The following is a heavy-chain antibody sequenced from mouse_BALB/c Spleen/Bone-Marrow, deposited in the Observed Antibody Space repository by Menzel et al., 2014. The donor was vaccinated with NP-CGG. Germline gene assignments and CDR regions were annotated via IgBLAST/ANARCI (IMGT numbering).Heavy chain of an antibody. J-gene: IGHJ3*01. V-gene: IGHV4-1*02. CDR1: GFDFSRYW. CDR2: INPESNTI. CDR3: ARLGYYGWFAY. Sequence: EVKVVESGGGLVQPGGSLKLSCAASGFDFSRYWMSWVRQAPGKGLRWIGEINPESNTINYTPSLKDKFIISRDNAKNTLYLQMSKVRSEDTALYCCARLGYYGWFAYWGQGTLVTVSA. D-gene: IGHD2-3*01.